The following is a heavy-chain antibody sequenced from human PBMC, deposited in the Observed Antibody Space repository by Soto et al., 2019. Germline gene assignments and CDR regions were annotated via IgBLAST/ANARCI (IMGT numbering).Heavy chain of an antibody. D-gene: IGHD3-3*01. CDR1: GFTFSSYA. CDR3: AKDDDFWSGYYSXGPIFDY. Sequence: GGSLRLSCVASGFTFSSYALSWVRQAPGKGLEWVSAISGGGGHTYYADSVKGRFTISRDNFKNTLYLQMNSLRAEDTAVYYCAKDDDFWSGYYSXGPIFDYWGQGTLVTVSS. J-gene: IGHJ4*02. V-gene: IGHV3-23*01. CDR2: ISGGGGHT.